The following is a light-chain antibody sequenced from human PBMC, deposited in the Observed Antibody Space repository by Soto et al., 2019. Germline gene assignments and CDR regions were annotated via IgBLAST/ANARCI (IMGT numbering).Light chain of an antibody. J-gene: IGKJ1*01. CDR1: QSVSSSY. V-gene: IGKV3-20*01. CDR3: QQYGTSPRT. CDR2: GAS. Sequence: EIVLTQSPGTLSLSPGERATLSCRASQSVSSSYVAWYQQKPGQAPRLLIYGASSRATGIPDRFSGSGSGTDFTLTISRLEPEDFAVYYCQQYGTSPRTFGQGTKVDIK.